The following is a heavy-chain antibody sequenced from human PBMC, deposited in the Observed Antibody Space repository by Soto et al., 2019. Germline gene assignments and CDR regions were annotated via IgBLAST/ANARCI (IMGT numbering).Heavy chain of an antibody. D-gene: IGHD6-13*01. Sequence: QVQLQESGPGLVKPSGTLSLTCAVSGGSISSSNWWSWVRQPPGKGLEWIGEIHHSGSTNYNPSPKWRVPISVAKSKNPSPLKLSSVTAAQTAGYYCARDVSRGYGYWGQGTLVTVSS. J-gene: IGHJ4*02. CDR3: ARDVSRGYGY. CDR2: IHHSGST. V-gene: IGHV4-4*02. CDR1: GGSISSSNW.